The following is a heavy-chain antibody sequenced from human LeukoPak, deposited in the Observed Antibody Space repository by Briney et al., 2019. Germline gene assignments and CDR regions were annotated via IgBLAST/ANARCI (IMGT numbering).Heavy chain of an antibody. CDR1: GYTFTGYY. CDR2: INTNTGNP. V-gene: IGHV7-4-1*02. CDR3: ARVAPTIFGVVTYYGLDY. D-gene: IGHD3-3*01. J-gene: IGHJ4*02. Sequence: ASVKVSCKASGYTFTGYYMHWVRQAPGQGLEWMGWINTNTGNPTYAQGFTGRFVFSLDTSVSTAYLQISSLKAEDTAVYYCARVAPTIFGVVTYYGLDYWGQGTLVTVSS.